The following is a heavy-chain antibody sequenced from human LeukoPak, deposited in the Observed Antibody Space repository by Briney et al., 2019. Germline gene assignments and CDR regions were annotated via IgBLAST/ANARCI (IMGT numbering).Heavy chain of an antibody. V-gene: IGHV4-39*01. Sequence: PSETLSLACTVSGGSISSSSHYWDWIRQPPGKGLEWIGSIYYIGSTSFNPSLKSRVTISVDTSKNQFSLKLISVTAADTAVYYCARGRRSLDAFDIWGQGTMVTVSS. CDR1: GGSISSSSHY. J-gene: IGHJ3*02. CDR3: ARGRRSLDAFDI. CDR2: IYYIGST.